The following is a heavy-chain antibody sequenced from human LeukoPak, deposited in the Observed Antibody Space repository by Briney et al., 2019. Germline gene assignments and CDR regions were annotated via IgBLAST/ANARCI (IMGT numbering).Heavy chain of an antibody. D-gene: IGHD5-18*01. J-gene: IGHJ4*02. CDR3: AKGYGPPFDY. Sequence: SETLSLTCAVYGGSFSGYYWSWIRQPPGEGLEWIGEINHSGSTNYNSSLKSRGTISVDTSKNQFSLKLSSVTAADTAVYYCAKGYGPPFDYWGQGTLVTVSS. CDR1: GGSFSGYY. CDR2: INHSGST. V-gene: IGHV4-34*01.